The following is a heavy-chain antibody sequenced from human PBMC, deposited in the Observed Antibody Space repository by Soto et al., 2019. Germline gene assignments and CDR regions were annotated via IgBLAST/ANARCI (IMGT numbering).Heavy chain of an antibody. Sequence: ASVNVSCKASGYTVTSYDINWVRQATGQGLEWMGWMNPNSGNTGYAQKFQGRVTMTRNTSISTAYMELSSLRSEDTAVYYCARGISPGTLYFYYGPDVWGTVTTRTASS. J-gene: IGHJ6*04. CDR3: ARGISPGTLYFYYGPDV. D-gene: IGHD6-13*01. CDR2: MNPNSGNT. V-gene: IGHV1-8*01. CDR1: GYTVTSYD.